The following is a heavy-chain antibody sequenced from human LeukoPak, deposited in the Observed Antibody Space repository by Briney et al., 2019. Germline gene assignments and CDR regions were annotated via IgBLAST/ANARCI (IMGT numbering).Heavy chain of an antibody. CDR2: IYNRGST. Sequence: PSETLSLTCSVSGASISSQYWTWIRQPPGKGLEWIGYIYNRGSTNYNPSLKSRVTMSIDTSKNQFSLRLTSVTAADTAVYYCARRRIDSMYNWFDPWGQGTLVIVSS. D-gene: IGHD2-21*01. CDR1: GASISSQY. CDR3: ARRRIDSMYNWFDP. V-gene: IGHV4-59*11. J-gene: IGHJ5*02.